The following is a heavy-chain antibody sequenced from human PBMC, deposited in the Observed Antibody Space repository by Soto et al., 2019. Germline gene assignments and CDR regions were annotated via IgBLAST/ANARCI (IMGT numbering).Heavy chain of an antibody. J-gene: IGHJ4*02. CDR2: ISAHNGNT. CDR3: ARGRYGDS. D-gene: IGHD1-1*01. CDR1: GYTFTSYG. Sequence: QVHLVQSGAEVKKPGASVKVSCKASGYTFTSYGITWVRQAPGQGLEWMGWISAHNGNTDYAQKLQGRVIVTRDTSTRTAYMELRSLRSDDKAVYYCARGRYGDSWGQGALVTVSS. V-gene: IGHV1-18*01.